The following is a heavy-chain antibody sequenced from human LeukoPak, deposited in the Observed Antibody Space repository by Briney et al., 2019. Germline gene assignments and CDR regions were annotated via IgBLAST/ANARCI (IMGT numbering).Heavy chain of an antibody. V-gene: IGHV4-39*01. CDR3: ARGSPGVFDY. CDR1: GGSISSSSYF. J-gene: IGHJ4*02. Sequence: SETLSLTCTVSGGSISSSSYFWAWLRQPPGKGLEWIGSIYYSGNTYYNTSLKSRVTISVDTSKSQFSLKLSSVTAADTAVYYCARGSPGVFDYWGQGTLVTVSS. D-gene: IGHD2-2*01. CDR2: IYYSGNT.